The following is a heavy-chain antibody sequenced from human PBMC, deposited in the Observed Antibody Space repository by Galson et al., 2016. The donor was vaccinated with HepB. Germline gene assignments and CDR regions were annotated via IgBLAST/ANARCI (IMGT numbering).Heavy chain of an antibody. CDR2: IHWDDDK. D-gene: IGHD3-10*01. V-gene: IGHV2-5*02. CDR3: AHTASTSGPFGFDYYYDHMDV. Sequence: PALVKPTQTLTLTCTFSGFSLSTSGVGVGWIRQPPGKALEWLALIHWDDDKRYIPSLKTRLTITKETSKNQVVLTMTNMDPVDTATYYCAHTASTSGPFGFDYYYDHMDVWGQGTTVTVSS. J-gene: IGHJ6*02. CDR1: GFSLSTSGVG.